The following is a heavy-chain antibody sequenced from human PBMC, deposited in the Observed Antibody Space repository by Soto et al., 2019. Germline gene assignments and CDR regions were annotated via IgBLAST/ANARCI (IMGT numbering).Heavy chain of an antibody. Sequence: SETLSLTCTVSGGSISSYYWSWIRQPPGKGLEWIGYIYYSGSTNYNPSLKSRVTISVDTSKNQFSLKLSSVTAADTAMHYCSRHTGITIQDYWGQGTLVTVSS. CDR3: SRHTGITIQDY. V-gene: IGHV4-59*01. CDR1: GGSISSYY. D-gene: IGHD3-3*01. J-gene: IGHJ4*02. CDR2: IYYSGST.